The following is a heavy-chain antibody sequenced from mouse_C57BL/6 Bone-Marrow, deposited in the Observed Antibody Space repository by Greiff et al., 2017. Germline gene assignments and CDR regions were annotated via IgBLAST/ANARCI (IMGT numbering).Heavy chain of an antibody. CDR1: GYAFTNYL. D-gene: IGHD4-1*01. Sequence: VQVVESGAELVRPGTSVKVSCKASGYAFTNYLIEWVKQRPGQGLEWIGVINPGSGGTNYNEKFKGKATLTADKSSSTAYMQLSSLTSEDSAVYFCARTGKGWYFDVWGTGTTVTVSS. CDR3: ARTGKGWYFDV. CDR2: INPGSGGT. J-gene: IGHJ1*03. V-gene: IGHV1-54*01.